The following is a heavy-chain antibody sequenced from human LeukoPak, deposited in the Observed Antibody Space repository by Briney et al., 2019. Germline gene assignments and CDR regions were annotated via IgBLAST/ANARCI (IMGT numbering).Heavy chain of an antibody. CDR2: INHSGST. J-gene: IGHJ4*02. V-gene: IGHV4-34*01. Sequence: PSETLSLTCAVYGGSFSGYYWSWIRQPPGKGLEWLGEINHSGSTNYNPSLKSRVTISVDTSKKQFSLKLSSVTAADTAAYYCVTYYFDSSGPKKNYWGQGTLVTVSS. CDR3: VTYYFDSSGPKKNY. CDR1: GGSFSGYY. D-gene: IGHD3-22*01.